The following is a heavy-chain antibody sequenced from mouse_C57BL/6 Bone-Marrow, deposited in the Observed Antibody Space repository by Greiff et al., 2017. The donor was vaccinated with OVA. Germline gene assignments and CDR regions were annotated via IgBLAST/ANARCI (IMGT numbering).Heavy chain of an antibody. CDR2: INPYNGGT. CDR3: ARWDGNYLWYFDV. CDR1: GYTFTDYY. Sequence: VQLQQSGPVLVKPGASVKMSCKASGYTFTDYYMNWVKQSHGKSLEWIGVINPYNGGTSYNQKFKGKATLTVDKSSSPAYMELNSLTSEDSAVYYCARWDGNYLWYFDVWGTGTTVTVSS. J-gene: IGHJ1*03. V-gene: IGHV1-19*01. D-gene: IGHD2-1*01.